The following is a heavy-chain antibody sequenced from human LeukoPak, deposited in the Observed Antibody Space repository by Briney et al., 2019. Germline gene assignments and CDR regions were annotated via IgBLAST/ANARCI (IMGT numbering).Heavy chain of an antibody. V-gene: IGHV3-74*01. J-gene: IGHJ6*02. CDR3: AKDISRGYSGYDVYYYYGMDV. CDR2: IKPDGSST. CDR1: GFTFSTYW. D-gene: IGHD5-12*01. Sequence: GGSLRLSCAASGFTFSTYWMHWVCQTPGKGLVWVSRIKPDGSSTAYADSVKGRFTISRDNAKNSLYLQMNSLRAEDTALYYCAKDISRGYSGYDVYYYYGMDVWGQGTTVTVSS.